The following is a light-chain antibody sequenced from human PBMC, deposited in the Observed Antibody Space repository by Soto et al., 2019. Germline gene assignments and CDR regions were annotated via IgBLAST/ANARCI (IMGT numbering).Light chain of an antibody. Sequence: DIRMTQSPSSLSASVGDRVTITCRASQSISTYLNWYQQKPGKAPTFLISAASSLQSGVPSRFSGSGSGTDFTLTISSLQPEDFAIYYCQQSYSVPCIFGQGTKLEIK. CDR2: AAS. V-gene: IGKV1-39*01. J-gene: IGKJ2*02. CDR3: QQSYSVPCI. CDR1: QSISTY.